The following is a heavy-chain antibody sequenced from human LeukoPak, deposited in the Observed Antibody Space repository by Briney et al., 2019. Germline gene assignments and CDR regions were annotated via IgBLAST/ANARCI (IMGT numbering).Heavy chain of an antibody. J-gene: IGHJ4*02. V-gene: IGHV3-30*03. D-gene: IGHD6-19*01. CDR3: ATSIAVADTFDY. CDR2: ISYDGSNK. Sequence: GRSLRLSCAASGFTFSSYGMHWVRQAPGKGLEWVAVISYDGSNKYYADSVKGRFTISRDNSKNTLYLQMNSLRAEDTAVYYCATSIAVADTFDYWAREPWSPSPQ. CDR1: GFTFSSYG.